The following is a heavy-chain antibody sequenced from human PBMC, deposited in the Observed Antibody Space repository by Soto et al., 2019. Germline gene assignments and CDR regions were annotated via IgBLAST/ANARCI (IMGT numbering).Heavy chain of an antibody. D-gene: IGHD2-21*02. CDR2: IIPIFGTA. V-gene: IGHV1-69*13. CDR3: ARDGWGGGDSEFDY. Sequence: SVKVSCKASGGTFSSYAISWVRQAPGQGLEWMGGIIPIFGTANYAQKFQGRVTITADESTSTAYMELSSLRSEDTAVYYCARDGWGGGDSEFDYWGQGTLVTVSS. CDR1: GGTFSSYA. J-gene: IGHJ4*02.